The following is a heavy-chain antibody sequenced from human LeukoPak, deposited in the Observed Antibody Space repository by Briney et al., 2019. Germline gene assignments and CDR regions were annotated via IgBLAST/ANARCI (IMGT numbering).Heavy chain of an antibody. CDR3: ARLPGSSWYPIDY. Sequence: GGSLRLSCAASGFTFSSYSMNWVRQAPGKGLEWVSYISSSSTIYYADSVKGRFTISRDNAKNSLYLQMNSLRAEDTAVYYCARLPGSSWYPIDYWGQGTLVTVSS. J-gene: IGHJ4*02. V-gene: IGHV3-48*04. D-gene: IGHD6-13*01. CDR1: GFTFSSYS. CDR2: ISSSSTI.